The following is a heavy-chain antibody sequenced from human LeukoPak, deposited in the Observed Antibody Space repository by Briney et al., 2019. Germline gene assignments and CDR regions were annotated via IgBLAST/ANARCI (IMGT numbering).Heavy chain of an antibody. CDR2: INHSGST. J-gene: IGHJ4*02. V-gene: IGHV4-34*01. Sequence: SETLSLTCTVSGGSISSYYWSWIRQPPGKGLEWIGEINHSGSTNYNPSLKSRVTISVDTSKNQFSLKLSSVTAADTATYYCARETSLAGFASGLGFNYWGQGILVTVSS. CDR3: ARETSLAGFASGLGFNY. CDR1: GGSISSYY. D-gene: IGHD6-19*01.